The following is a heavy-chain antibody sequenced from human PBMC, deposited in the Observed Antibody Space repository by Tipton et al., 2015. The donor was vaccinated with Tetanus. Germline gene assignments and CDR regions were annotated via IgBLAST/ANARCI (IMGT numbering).Heavy chain of an antibody. CDR3: ARHPLRPISSAGLGELSGGNWFDP. V-gene: IGHV4-59*08. CDR2: IYYNGGT. D-gene: IGHD3-16*02. CDR1: GASISSSY. J-gene: IGHJ5*02. Sequence: TLSLTCTVSGASISSSYWSWIRQPPGKGLEWIGSIYYNGGTNSNPSLKSRVTISVDTSKNQFSLKLSSVTAADTAVYYCARHPLRPISSAGLGELSGGNWFDPWGQGTLVTVSS.